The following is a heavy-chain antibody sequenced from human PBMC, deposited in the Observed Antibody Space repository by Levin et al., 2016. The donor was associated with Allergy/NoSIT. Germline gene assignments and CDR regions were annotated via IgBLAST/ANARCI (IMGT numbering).Heavy chain of an antibody. CDR1: GYTFIDYY. CDR2: INPLSGGT. D-gene: IGHD4-23*01. V-gene: IGHV1-2*02. J-gene: IGHJ4*01. Sequence: ASVKVSCKASGYTFIDYYIHWVRQAPGQGLEWVGWINPLSGGTSSAQNFQGRVTMTRDTSINTVYMEFNRLRSEDTAVYYCARGRGGNSVYWGQGTLVTVSS. CDR3: ARGRGGNSVY.